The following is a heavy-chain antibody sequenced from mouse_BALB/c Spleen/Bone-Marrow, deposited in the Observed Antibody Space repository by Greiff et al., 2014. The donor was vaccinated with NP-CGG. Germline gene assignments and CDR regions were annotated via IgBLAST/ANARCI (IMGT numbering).Heavy chain of an antibody. J-gene: IGHJ3*01. CDR3: AIYYYGSSGFAY. Sequence: EVQLQQSGAELVKPGASVKLSCTASGFNIKDTYMHWVKQRPEQGLERIGRIDPANGNTKYDPKFQGKATITAATSSNTAYLQLSSLTSEDTAVYYCAIYYYGSSGFAYWGQGTLVTVFA. CDR2: IDPANGNT. CDR1: GFNIKDTY. D-gene: IGHD1-1*01. V-gene: IGHV14-3*02.